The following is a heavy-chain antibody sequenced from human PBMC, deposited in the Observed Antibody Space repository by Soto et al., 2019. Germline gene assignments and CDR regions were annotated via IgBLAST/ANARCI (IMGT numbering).Heavy chain of an antibody. CDR1: GLIVISNH. V-gene: IGHV3-53*01. Sequence: PGWSLRLACASSGLIVISNHMTWVRQAPGKGLEWVSVMYSGGRGSTYYADFVKGRFTISRDNSKNTLYLQMNSLRAEDTAVYYCARDRGNYGMDVWGQGTTVTVSS. CDR3: ARDRGNYGMDV. J-gene: IGHJ6*02. CDR2: MYSGGRGST.